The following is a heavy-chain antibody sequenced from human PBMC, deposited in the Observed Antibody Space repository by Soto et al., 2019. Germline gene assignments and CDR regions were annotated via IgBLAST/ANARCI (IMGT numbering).Heavy chain of an antibody. J-gene: IGHJ4*01. V-gene: IGHV3-15*07. CDR1: GFTFTNAW. D-gene: IGHD2-2*01. CDR3: TTDSYGAMLGVRFDY. Sequence: GGSLRLSCAASGFTFTNAWINWVRQAPGKGLEWVGRIKSKIDGGTTDFAAPVKGRFAISRYDSQNMVYLQMTSLKIEETAVCFYTTDSYGAMLGVRFDYCGHGTLVTVSS. CDR2: IKSKIDGGTT.